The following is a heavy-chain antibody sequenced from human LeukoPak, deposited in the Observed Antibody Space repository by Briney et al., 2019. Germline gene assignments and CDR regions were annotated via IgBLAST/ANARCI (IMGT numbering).Heavy chain of an antibody. CDR1: GGSISSSSYY. CDR2: IYYSGST. D-gene: IGHD6-19*01. CDR3: ARELHNAYSSGWYLDYFDY. J-gene: IGHJ4*02. V-gene: IGHV4-39*07. Sequence: SETLSLTCTVSGGSISSSSYYWGWIRQPPGKGLEWIGSIYYSGSTYYNPSLKSRVTILVDTSKNQFSLKLSSVTAADTAVYYCARELHNAYSSGWYLDYFDYWGQGTLVTVSS.